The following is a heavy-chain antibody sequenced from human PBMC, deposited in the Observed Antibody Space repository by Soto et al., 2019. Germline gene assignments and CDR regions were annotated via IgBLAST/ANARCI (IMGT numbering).Heavy chain of an antibody. CDR1: GFTVSSNY. V-gene: IGHV3-53*01. CDR2: IYSGVST. J-gene: IGHJ4*02. CDR3: ARGGRDGHNGYYFDY. D-gene: IGHD2-15*01. Sequence: PWGSLRLSCAASGFTVSSNYMSWVRQAPGKGLEWVSVIYSGVSTYYADSVKGRFTISRDNSKNTLYLQMNSLRAEDTAVYYCARGGRDGHNGYYFDYWGKGTMVTVSA.